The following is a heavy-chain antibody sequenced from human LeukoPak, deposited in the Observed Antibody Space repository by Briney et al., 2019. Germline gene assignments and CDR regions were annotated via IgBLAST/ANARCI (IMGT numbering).Heavy chain of an antibody. CDR2: IYHSGST. V-gene: IGHV4-4*02. CDR1: GGSISSSNW. D-gene: IGHD6-13*01. Sequence: PSGTLSLTCAVSGGSISSSNWWSWVRQPPGKGLEWIGEIYHSGSTTDYNPSLKSRLTTSVDKSKNQFSLKLSSVTAADTAVYYCAKVAVIAAAGNTLDIWGQGTMVTVSS. J-gene: IGHJ3*02. CDR3: AKVAVIAAAGNTLDI.